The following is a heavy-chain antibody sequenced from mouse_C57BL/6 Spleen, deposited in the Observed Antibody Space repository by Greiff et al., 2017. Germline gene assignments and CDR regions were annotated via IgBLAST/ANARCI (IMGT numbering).Heavy chain of an antibody. CDR2: IYPGSGNT. CDR1: GYTFTDYY. Sequence: QVHVKQSGAELVRPGASVKLSCKASGYTFTDYYINWVKQRPGQGLEWIARIYPGSGNTYYNEKFKGKATLTAEKSSSTAYMQLSSLTSEDSAVYFCARDDYGPFAYWGQGTLVTVSA. V-gene: IGHV1-76*01. D-gene: IGHD2-4*01. CDR3: ARDDYGPFAY. J-gene: IGHJ3*01.